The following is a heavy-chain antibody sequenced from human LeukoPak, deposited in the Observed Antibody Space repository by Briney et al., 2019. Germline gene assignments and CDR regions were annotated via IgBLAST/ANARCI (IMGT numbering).Heavy chain of an antibody. CDR2: ISYDGSNK. CDR1: GFTFSSYA. CDR3: ARGGRDYYYMDV. D-gene: IGHD2-15*01. J-gene: IGHJ6*03. V-gene: IGHV3-30*04. Sequence: GGSLRLSCAASGFTFSSYAMHWVRQAPGKGLEWVAVISYDGSNKYYADSVKGRFTISRDNSKNTLYLQMNSLRAEDTAVYYCARGGRDYYYMDVWGKGTTVTISS.